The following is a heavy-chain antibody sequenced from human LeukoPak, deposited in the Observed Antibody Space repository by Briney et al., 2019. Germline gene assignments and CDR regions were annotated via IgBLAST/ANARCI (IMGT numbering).Heavy chain of an antibody. Sequence: GGSLRLPCAASGFTFSSYWMSWVRQAPGKGLEWVANIKQDGSEKYYVDSVKGRFTISRDNAKNSLYLQMNSLRAEDTAVYYCAGLATVTTFYYFDYWGQGTLVSVSS. D-gene: IGHD4-17*01. CDR3: AGLATVTTFYYFDY. V-gene: IGHV3-7*01. CDR1: GFTFSSYW. J-gene: IGHJ4*02. CDR2: IKQDGSEK.